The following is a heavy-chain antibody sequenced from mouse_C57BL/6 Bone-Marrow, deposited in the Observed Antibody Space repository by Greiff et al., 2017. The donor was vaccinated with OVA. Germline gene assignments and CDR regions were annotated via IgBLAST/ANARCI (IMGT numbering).Heavy chain of an antibody. D-gene: IGHD4-1*01. CDR1: GYTFTDYY. V-gene: IGHV1-26*01. Sequence: EVQLQQSGPELVKPGASVKISCKASGYTFTDYYMNWVKQSHGKSLEWIGDINPNNGGTSYNQKFKGKATLTVDKSSSTAYMELRSLTSEDSAVYDCAELEAYYAMDYWGQGTSVTVSS. CDR3: AELEAYYAMDY. CDR2: INPNNGGT. J-gene: IGHJ4*01.